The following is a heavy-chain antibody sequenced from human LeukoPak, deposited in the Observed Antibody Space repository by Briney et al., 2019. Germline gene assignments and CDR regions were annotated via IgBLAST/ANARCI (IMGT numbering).Heavy chain of an antibody. CDR3: ARDGGIAAAGLGNAFDI. V-gene: IGHV3-11*05. CDR2: ISSSSSYT. D-gene: IGHD6-13*01. Sequence: GGSLRLSCAASGFTFSDYYMSWIRQAPGKGLEWVSYISSSSSYTNYADSVKGRFTISRDNAKNSLYLQMNSLRAEDTAVYYCARDGGIAAAGLGNAFDIWGQGTMVTVSS. CDR1: GFTFSDYY. J-gene: IGHJ3*02.